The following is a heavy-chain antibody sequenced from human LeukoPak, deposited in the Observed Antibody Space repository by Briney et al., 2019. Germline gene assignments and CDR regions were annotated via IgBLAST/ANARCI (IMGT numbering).Heavy chain of an antibody. J-gene: IGHJ4*02. Sequence: ASVKVSCKASGYTFTSYDINWVRQATGQGLEWMGWMNPNSGNTGYAQKFQGRVTMTRNTSISTAYMELSSLRSEDTAVYYCARGRYSNRGFDYCGQGTLDTVSS. CDR1: GYTFTSYD. V-gene: IGHV1-8*01. CDR2: MNPNSGNT. D-gene: IGHD5-12*01. CDR3: ARGRYSNRGFDY.